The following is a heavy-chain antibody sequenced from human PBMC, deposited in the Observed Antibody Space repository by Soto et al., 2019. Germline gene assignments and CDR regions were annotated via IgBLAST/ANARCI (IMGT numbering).Heavy chain of an antibody. Sequence: QAQLEQSGGEVKKPGSSVKVSCKASRVAFSKFIVTWVRQAPGLGLEWVGGVIPVFGTANYAQKFQGRVTITADESTSTSYMEVNNLRSEDTGVYYCAKVRYSSPIGYYYGMDVWGQGTTVTVSS. CDR2: VIPVFGTA. CDR3: AKVRYSSPIGYYYGMDV. D-gene: IGHD6-19*01. CDR1: RVAFSKFI. J-gene: IGHJ6*02. V-gene: IGHV1-69*01.